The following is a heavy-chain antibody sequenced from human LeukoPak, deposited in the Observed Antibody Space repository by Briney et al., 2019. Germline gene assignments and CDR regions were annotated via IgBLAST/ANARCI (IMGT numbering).Heavy chain of an antibody. J-gene: IGHJ4*02. CDR2: IWYDGSNQ. D-gene: IGHD6-19*01. CDR1: GFTFSSYG. CDR3: ARGRGIAVAGTDY. V-gene: IGHV3-33*01. Sequence: GGSLSLSCAASGFTFSSYGMHWVRQAPGKGLEWVAVIWYDGSNQDYADSVKGRFTIFRDNTKNTLYLQMNSLRAEDTAVYYCARGRGIAVAGTDYRGQGTLVTVSS.